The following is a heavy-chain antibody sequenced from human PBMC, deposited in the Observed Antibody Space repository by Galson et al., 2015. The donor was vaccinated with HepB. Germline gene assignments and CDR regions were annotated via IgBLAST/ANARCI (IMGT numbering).Heavy chain of an antibody. CDR3: ARGSPYYDRRYFDL. CDR1: GFTVSGIY. J-gene: IGHJ2*01. V-gene: IGHV3-66*01. CDR2: IYSGGST. D-gene: IGHD3-22*01. Sequence: SLRLSCAASGFTVSGIYMSWVRQAPGKGLEWVSIIYSGGSTYYADSVKGRFTFSRDNSKNTLYLQMNSLRAEDTAVYYCARGSPYYDRRYFDLWGRGTLVTVSS.